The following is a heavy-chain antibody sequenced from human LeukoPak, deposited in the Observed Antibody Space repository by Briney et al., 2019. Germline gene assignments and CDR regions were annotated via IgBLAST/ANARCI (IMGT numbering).Heavy chain of an antibody. Sequence: GGSLRLSCAASGFTFSSYWMHWVRQAPGKGLVWVSRINSDGSSTSYADSVKGRFTISRDNAKNTLYLQMNSLRAEDTAVYYCAGVDALNDFWSGYYAYYYYGMDVWGQGTTVTVSS. D-gene: IGHD3-3*01. CDR3: AGVDALNDFWSGYYAYYYYGMDV. V-gene: IGHV3-74*01. J-gene: IGHJ6*02. CDR2: INSDGSST. CDR1: GFTFSSYW.